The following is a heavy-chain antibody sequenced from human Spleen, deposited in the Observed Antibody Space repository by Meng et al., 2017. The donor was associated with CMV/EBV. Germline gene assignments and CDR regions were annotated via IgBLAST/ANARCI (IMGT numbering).Heavy chain of an antibody. CDR1: GFTFSSYA. V-gene: IGHV3-23*01. J-gene: IGHJ4*02. CDR3: AKDSPPTGRPGTLDY. Sequence: GESLKISCAASGFTFSSYAMSWVRQAPGKGLEWVSAISGSGGSTYYADSVKGRFTISRDNSKNTLYLQMNSLRAEDTAVYYCAKDSPPTGRPGTLDYRGQGTLVTVSS. CDR2: ISGSGGST. D-gene: IGHD3-10*01.